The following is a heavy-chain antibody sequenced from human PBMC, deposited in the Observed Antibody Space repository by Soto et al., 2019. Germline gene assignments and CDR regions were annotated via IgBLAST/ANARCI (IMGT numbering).Heavy chain of an antibody. CDR3: AGFGDGVVIYYYYRMDV. CDR1: GCTFSSYD. J-gene: IGHJ6*02. D-gene: IGHD3-3*01. V-gene: IGHV1-69*13. Sequence: SVKVSCKASGCTFSSYDIYWVRQAPGQGLEWMGGIIPMFGSTNYAQRFLGRVTFTADASTSTAYMEVSGLTFEDTAFYYCAGFGDGVVIYYYYRMDVWGQGTTVTVSS. CDR2: IIPMFGST.